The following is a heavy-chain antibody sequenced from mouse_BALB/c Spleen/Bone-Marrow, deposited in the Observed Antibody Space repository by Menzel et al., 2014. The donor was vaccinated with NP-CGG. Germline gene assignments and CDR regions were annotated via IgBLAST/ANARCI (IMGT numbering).Heavy chain of an antibody. V-gene: IGHV7-1*02. CDR1: GFTFSDFY. D-gene: IGHD1-1*01. Sequence: EVKVVESGGGLVQPGGSLRLSCATSGFTFSDFYMEWVRQPPGERLEWIAASRNKANDYTTEYSASVKGRFIVSRDTSQSILYLQMNALRAEDTAIYYCARDYYGSSYWYFDVWGAGTTVTVSS. CDR2: SRNKANDYTT. CDR3: ARDYYGSSYWYFDV. J-gene: IGHJ1*01.